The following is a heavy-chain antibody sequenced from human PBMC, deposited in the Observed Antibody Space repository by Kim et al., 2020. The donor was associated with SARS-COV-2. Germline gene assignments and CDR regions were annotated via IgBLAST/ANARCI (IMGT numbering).Heavy chain of an antibody. CDR2: IYHSGST. CDR1: GGSISSSNW. D-gene: IGHD2-2*02. Sequence: SETLSLTCAVSGGSISSSNWWSWVRQPPGKGLEWIGEIYHSGSTNYNPSLKSRVTISVDKSKNQFSLKLSSVTAADTAVYYCARVVVPAAIPGGWFDPWGQGTLVTVSS. J-gene: IGHJ5*02. V-gene: IGHV4-4*02. CDR3: ARVVVPAAIPGGWFDP.